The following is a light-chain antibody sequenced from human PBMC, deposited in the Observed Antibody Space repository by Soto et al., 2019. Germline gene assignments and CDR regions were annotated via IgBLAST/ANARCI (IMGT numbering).Light chain of an antibody. Sequence: DIQMTQSPSSVSASVGDRVTITCRLSQSVSTFLNWYQQKPGKATHLLISSTSTLQSGVPSRFSGSGSGTEFTLTISSLQPEDFATYYCQQSYSTPWTFGQGTKVDIK. J-gene: IGKJ1*01. CDR1: QSVSTF. CDR2: STS. CDR3: QQSYSTPWT. V-gene: IGKV1-39*01.